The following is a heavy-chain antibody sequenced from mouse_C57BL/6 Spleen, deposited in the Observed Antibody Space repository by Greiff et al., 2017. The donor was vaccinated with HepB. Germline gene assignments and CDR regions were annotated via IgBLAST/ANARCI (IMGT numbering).Heavy chain of an antibody. D-gene: IGHD2-4*01. CDR2: IYPGDGDT. V-gene: IGHV1-82*01. CDR3: ARSGDDDVTFDYYAMDY. CDR1: GYAFSSSW. J-gene: IGHJ4*01. Sequence: VKLMESGPELVKPGASVKISCKASGYAFSSSWMNWVKQRPGKGLEWIGRIYPGDGDTNYNGKFKGKATLTADKSSSTAYMQLSSLTSEDSAVYFCARSGDDDVTFDYYAMDYCGQGTSVTVSS.